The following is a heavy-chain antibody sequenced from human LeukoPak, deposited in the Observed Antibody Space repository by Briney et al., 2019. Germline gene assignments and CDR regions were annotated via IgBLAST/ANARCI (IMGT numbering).Heavy chain of an antibody. CDR3: ARDRIYGDSFSDC. D-gene: IGHD4-17*01. J-gene: IGHJ4*02. CDR2: INHSGST. V-gene: IGHV4-34*01. CDR1: GGSFSGYY. Sequence: SETPSLTCAVYGGSFSGYYWSWIRQPPGKGLEWIGEINHSGSTNYNPSLKSRVTISVDTSKSQFSLKLSSVTAADTAVYYCARDRIYGDSFSDCWGQGALVTVSS.